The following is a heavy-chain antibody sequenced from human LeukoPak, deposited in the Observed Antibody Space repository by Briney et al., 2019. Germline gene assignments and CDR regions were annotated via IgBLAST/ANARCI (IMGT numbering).Heavy chain of an antibody. CDR2: ISGSGGST. D-gene: IGHD6-13*01. Sequence: GGSLRLSCAASGFTFSSYAMSWVRQAPGKGLEWVSAISGSGGSTYYADSVKGRFTISRDNSKNSLYLQMNSLRAEDMALYYCAKAKGSSWRAEYFQHWGQGTLVTVSS. CDR1: GFTFSSYA. V-gene: IGHV3-23*01. J-gene: IGHJ1*01. CDR3: AKAKGSSWRAEYFQH.